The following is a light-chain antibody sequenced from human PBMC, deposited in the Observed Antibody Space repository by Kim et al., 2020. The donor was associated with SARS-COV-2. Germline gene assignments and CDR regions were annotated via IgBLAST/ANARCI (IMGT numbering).Light chain of an antibody. CDR3: QQSYSAPRSYT. J-gene: IGKJ2*01. CDR2: AAS. Sequence: DIQMTQSPSSLSASVGDRVTITCRASQSISSYLNWYQQKPGKAPKLLIYAASSLQSGVPSRFSGSGSGTDFTLTISSLQPEDFATYYCQQSYSAPRSYTFGQWTKLEI. CDR1: QSISSY. V-gene: IGKV1-39*01.